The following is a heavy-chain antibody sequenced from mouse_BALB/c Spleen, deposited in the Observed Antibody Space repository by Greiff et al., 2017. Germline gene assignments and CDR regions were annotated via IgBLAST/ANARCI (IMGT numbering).Heavy chain of an antibody. Sequence: VQLQQSGPSLVKPSQTLSLTCSVTGDSITSGYWNWIRKFPGNKLEYMGYISYSGSTYYNPSLKSRISITRDTSKNQYYLQLNSVTTEDTATYYCARLDYGYDYAMDYWGQGTSVTVSS. CDR3: ARLDYGYDYAMDY. CDR1: GDSITSGY. CDR2: ISYSGST. V-gene: IGHV3-8*02. D-gene: IGHD2-2*01. J-gene: IGHJ4*01.